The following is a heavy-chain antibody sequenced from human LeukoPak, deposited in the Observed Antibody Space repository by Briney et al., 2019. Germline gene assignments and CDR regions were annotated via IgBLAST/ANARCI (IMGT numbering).Heavy chain of an antibody. J-gene: IGHJ6*03. CDR1: GFTFSSYW. CDR3: ARGRYYYYYMDV. Sequence: GGSLRLSCEASGFTFSSYWMHWVRHTPGKGLVWVSSISTSGGSTYYADSVKGRFTISRDNAKNSLYLQMNSLRAEDTAVYYCARGRYYYYYMDVWGKGTTVTISS. V-gene: IGHV3-74*01. CDR2: ISTSGGST.